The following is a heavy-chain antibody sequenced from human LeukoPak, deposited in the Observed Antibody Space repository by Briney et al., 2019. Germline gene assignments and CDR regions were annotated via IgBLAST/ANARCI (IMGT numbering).Heavy chain of an antibody. V-gene: IGHV4-59*01. J-gene: IGHJ4*02. D-gene: IGHD3-16*02. CDR3: ARAKDSRSRIFDS. CDR1: DVSIKDYY. CDR2: IYFHGTT. Sequence: PSETLSLTCAVSDVSIKDYYWSWIRQPPGKGLEWIGYIYFHGTTTYNPSLRGRGTISLDTSNNHFSLILTSVTPSDTAAYYCARAKDSRSRIFDSWGQGTLVTVSS.